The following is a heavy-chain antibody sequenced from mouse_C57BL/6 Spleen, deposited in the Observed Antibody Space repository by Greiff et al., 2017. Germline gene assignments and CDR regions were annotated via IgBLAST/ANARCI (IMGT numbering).Heavy chain of an antibody. D-gene: IGHD1-1*01. CDR1: GFTFSDYG. CDR2: ISSGSSTI. V-gene: IGHV5-17*01. CDR3: ARQIYYYGSSYWYFDV. Sequence: DVMLVESGGGLVKPGGSLKLSCAASGFTFSDYGMHWVRQAPEKGLEWVAYISSGSSTIYYADTVKGRFTISRDNAKNTLFLQMTSLRSEDTAMYYCARQIYYYGSSYWYFDVWGTGTTVTVSS. J-gene: IGHJ1*03.